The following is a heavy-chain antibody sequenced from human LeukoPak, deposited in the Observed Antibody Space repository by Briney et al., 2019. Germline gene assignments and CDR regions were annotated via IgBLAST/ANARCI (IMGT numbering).Heavy chain of an antibody. D-gene: IGHD4-11*01. CDR2: INHSGNI. V-gene: IGHV4-34*01. Sequence: SETLSLTCAVYGGSFSVYYWSWIRQPPGKGLEWIGEINHSGNINYNPSLKGRVTISIDTSKNQFSLKLSSVTAADTAVYYCARVPEYSNYVDYWGQGTLVIVSS. CDR3: ARVPEYSNYVDY. J-gene: IGHJ4*02. CDR1: GGSFSVYY.